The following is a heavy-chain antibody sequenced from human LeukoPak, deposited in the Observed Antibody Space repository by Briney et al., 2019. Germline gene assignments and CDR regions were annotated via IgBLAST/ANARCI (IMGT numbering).Heavy chain of an antibody. CDR2: IYTSGST. Sequence: PSQTLSLTCTVSGGSISNGAYYWSWIRQPAGKGLEWIGRIYTSGSTDYNPSVKSRVIISVVTSKNQFSLNLRSVTAADTAIYYCARSCSITSCYDLSFEHWGQGALVTVSS. CDR1: GGSISNGAYY. D-gene: IGHD2-2*01. V-gene: IGHV4-61*02. CDR3: ARSCSITSCYDLSFEH. J-gene: IGHJ4*02.